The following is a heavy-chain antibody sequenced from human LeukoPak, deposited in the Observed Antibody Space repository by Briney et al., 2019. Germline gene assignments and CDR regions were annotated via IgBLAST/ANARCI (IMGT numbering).Heavy chain of an antibody. D-gene: IGHD2-15*01. V-gene: IGHV3-9*01. CDR2: ISWNSGSI. CDR1: GFTFDDYA. J-gene: IGHJ3*02. Sequence: PGGSLRLSCAASGFTFDDYAMHWVRQAPGKGLEWVSGISWNSGSIGYADSVKGRLTVSRDNAKNSLYLQMNSLRAEDTALYYCAKGYCSGGSCYPGAFDIWGQGTMVTVSS. CDR3: AKGYCSGGSCYPGAFDI.